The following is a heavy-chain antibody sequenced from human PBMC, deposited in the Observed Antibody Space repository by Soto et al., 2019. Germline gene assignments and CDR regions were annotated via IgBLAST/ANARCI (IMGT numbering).Heavy chain of an antibody. D-gene: IGHD3-22*01. Sequence: EVQLLESGGGLVQPGGSLRLSCAASGFTLSSDAMSWVRQAPGKGLEWVSLISSSGGGTYYADSVNGRFTISRDSSRNMLYLQMNSLRPEDPATYYCAARSSGYPYWGQGTLVTVSS. V-gene: IGHV3-23*01. CDR2: ISSSGGGT. J-gene: IGHJ4*02. CDR1: GFTLSSDA. CDR3: AARSSGYPY.